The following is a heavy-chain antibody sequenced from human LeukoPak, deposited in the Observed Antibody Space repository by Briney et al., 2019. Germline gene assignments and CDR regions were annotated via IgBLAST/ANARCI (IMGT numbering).Heavy chain of an antibody. CDR3: ASREEDIVVVPAAIYYYYYHMDV. V-gene: IGHV1-69*01. D-gene: IGHD2-2*01. J-gene: IGHJ6*03. CDR1: GGTFSSYA. Sequence: GASVKVSCKASGGTFSSYAISWVRQAPGQGLEWMGGIIPIFGTANYAQKFQGRVTITADESTSTAYMELSSLRSEDTAVYYCASREEDIVVVPAAIYYYYYHMDVWGKGTTVTVSS. CDR2: IIPIFGTA.